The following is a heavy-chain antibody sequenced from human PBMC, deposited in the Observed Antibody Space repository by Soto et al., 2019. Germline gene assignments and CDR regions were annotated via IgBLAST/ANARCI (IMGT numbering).Heavy chain of an antibody. D-gene: IGHD2-2*01. CDR1: GGTFSSYT. V-gene: IGHV1-69*08. Sequence: QVQLVQSGAEVKKPGSSVKVSCKASGGTFSSYTISWVRQAPGQGLEWMGRIIPILGIANYAQKFQGRVTITADKSTSTAYMELSSLRSEDTAVYYCARDGKDIVVVLAAGEWFDPWGQGTLVTVSS. CDR2: IIPILGIA. J-gene: IGHJ5*02. CDR3: ARDGKDIVVVLAAGEWFDP.